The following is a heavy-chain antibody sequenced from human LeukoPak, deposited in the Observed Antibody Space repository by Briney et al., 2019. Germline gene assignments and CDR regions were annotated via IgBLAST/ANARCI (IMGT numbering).Heavy chain of an antibody. CDR2: ISSSSSYI. J-gene: IGHJ6*02. Sequence: GGSLRLSCAASGFTFSSYSMNWVRQAPGKGLEWVSSISSSSSYIYYADSVKGRFTISRDNAKNSLYLQMNSLRAEDTAVYYCARDRAVTTKSVSENYYYGMDAWGQGTTVTVSS. D-gene: IGHD4-17*01. V-gene: IGHV3-21*01. CDR1: GFTFSSYS. CDR3: ARDRAVTTKSVSENYYYGMDA.